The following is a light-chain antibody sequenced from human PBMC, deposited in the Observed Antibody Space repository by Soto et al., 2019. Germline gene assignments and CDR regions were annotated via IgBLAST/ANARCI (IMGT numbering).Light chain of an antibody. J-gene: IGKJ4*01. CDR1: KNVSSY. CDR2: DAS. CDR3: QQRSNWPLT. Sequence: EIVLTQSPATLSLSPGERDTLYCRANKNVSSYLAWYQQKPGQAPRLLIYDASNRATGIPARFSGSGSGTDFTLTISSLEPEDFAVYYCQQRSNWPLTFGGGTKVDIK. V-gene: IGKV3-11*01.